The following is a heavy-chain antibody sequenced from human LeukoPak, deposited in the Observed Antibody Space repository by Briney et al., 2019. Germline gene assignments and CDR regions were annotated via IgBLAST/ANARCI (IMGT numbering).Heavy chain of an antibody. J-gene: IGHJ5*02. D-gene: IGHD6-13*01. V-gene: IGHV3-7*03. CDR1: GFTFSSYW. CDR3: ARGVGDTGIAAASTSLRFDP. Sequence: GSLRLSCAASGFTFSSYWMSWVRQAPGKGLEWVADIKQDGSEKYYVDSVKGRFTISRDNAKNSLYLQMNSLRAEDTAVYYCARGVGDTGIAAASTSLRFDPWGQGTLVTVSS. CDR2: IKQDGSEK.